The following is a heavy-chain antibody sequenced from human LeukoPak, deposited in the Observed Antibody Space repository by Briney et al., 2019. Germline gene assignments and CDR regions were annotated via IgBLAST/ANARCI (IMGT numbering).Heavy chain of an antibody. Sequence: PSETLSLTCTVSGGSISSYYWSWIRQPPGKGLEWIGYIYYSGSTNYNPSLKSRVTISVDTSKNQFSLKLSSVTAADTAVCYCARRIQLYYYGMDVWGQGTTVTVSS. CDR1: GGSISSYY. J-gene: IGHJ6*02. CDR2: IYYSGST. V-gene: IGHV4-59*08. CDR3: ARRIQLYYYGMDV. D-gene: IGHD5-18*01.